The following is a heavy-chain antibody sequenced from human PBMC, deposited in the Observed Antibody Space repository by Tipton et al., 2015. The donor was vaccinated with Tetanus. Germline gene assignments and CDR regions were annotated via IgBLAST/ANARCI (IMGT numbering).Heavy chain of an antibody. J-gene: IGHJ4*02. Sequence: GLVKPSETLSLSCTVSGGSTHSHYWSWIRQSAAKGLEWIGYVFRRGSADYNPSLKSRVNISLDRSENQISLMLTSVTAADTAVYYCARVACSSTSCYSHYFDYWGPGSLVTVSS. CDR3: ARVACSSTSCYSHYFDY. CDR1: GGSTHSHY. CDR2: VFRRGSA. V-gene: IGHV4-4*07. D-gene: IGHD2-2*01.